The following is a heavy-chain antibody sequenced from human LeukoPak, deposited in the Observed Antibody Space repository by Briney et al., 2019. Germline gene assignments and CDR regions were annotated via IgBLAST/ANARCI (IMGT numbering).Heavy chain of an antibody. CDR1: GFTLRSHW. CDR3: TRGGEYSSGPFDY. CDR2: INSAGSST. Sequence: GGSLRLPCAASGFTLRSHWMHWVRQAPGKGLVWVSCINSAGSSTSYADSVKGRFTISRDNAKNTLYLQINSLRAEDTAVYYCTRGGEYSSGPFDYWGQGTLVTVSS. J-gene: IGHJ4*02. D-gene: IGHD6-19*01. V-gene: IGHV3-74*01.